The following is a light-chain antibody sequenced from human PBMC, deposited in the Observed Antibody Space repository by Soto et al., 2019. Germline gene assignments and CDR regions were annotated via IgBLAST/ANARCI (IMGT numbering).Light chain of an antibody. V-gene: IGKV1-17*01. J-gene: IGKJ4*01. Sequence: DIQMTQSPSSLSAYVGDRVTITCRASQGIRSDLTWYQQKLGKAPKRLITAASSLRSGVPSRFSGSGSGTEFTLTISGLQPEDLATYYCLQHNSHPFTFGGGTKVDIK. CDR1: QGIRSD. CDR2: AAS. CDR3: LQHNSHPFT.